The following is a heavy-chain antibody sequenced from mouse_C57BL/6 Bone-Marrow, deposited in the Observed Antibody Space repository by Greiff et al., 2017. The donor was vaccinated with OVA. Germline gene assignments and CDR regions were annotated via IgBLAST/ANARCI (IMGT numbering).Heavy chain of an antibody. CDR1: GYTFTSYG. CDR2: IYPRSGNT. V-gene: IGHV1-81*01. D-gene: IGHD2-1*01. Sequence: VQLQESGAELARPGASVKLSCKASGYTFTSYGISWVKQRTGQGLEWIGEIYPRSGNTYYNEKFKGKATLTADKSSSTAYMELRSLTSEDSAVYFWARRGTTYGNYGAMDYWGQGTSVTVSS. J-gene: IGHJ4*01. CDR3: ARRGTTYGNYGAMDY.